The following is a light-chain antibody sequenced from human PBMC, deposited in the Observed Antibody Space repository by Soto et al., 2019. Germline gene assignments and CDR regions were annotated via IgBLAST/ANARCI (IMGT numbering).Light chain of an antibody. CDR3: SSYAGSNNYV. CDR2: EVS. V-gene: IGLV2-8*01. CDR1: SSDVGGYNY. J-gene: IGLJ1*01. Sequence: QSALTQPPSASGSPGQSVTISCTGTSSDVGGYNYVSWYQQHLGKAPKLMIYEVSKWPSGVPDRFSGSKSGNTASLTVSGLQAEDEADYYCSSYAGSNNYVFGTETKLTVL.